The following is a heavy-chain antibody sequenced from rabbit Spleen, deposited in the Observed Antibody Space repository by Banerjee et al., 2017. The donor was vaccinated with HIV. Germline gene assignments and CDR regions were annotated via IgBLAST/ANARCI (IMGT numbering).Heavy chain of an antibody. CDR3: ARDLVAVIGWNFNL. Sequence: QEQLVESGGGLVQPEGSLTLSCKASGFTLSSYYMNWVRQAPGKGLEWIACINIVTGKSVYASWAKGRFTMSRTSSTTVTLQMTSLTAADTATYFCARDLVAVIGWNFNLWGQGTLVTVS. D-gene: IGHD1-1*01. CDR1: GFTLSSYYM. J-gene: IGHJ4*01. V-gene: IGHV1S45*01. CDR2: INIVTGKS.